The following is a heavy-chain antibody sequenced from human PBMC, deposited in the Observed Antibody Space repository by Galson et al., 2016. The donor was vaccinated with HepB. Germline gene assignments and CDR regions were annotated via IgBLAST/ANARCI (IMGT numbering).Heavy chain of an antibody. CDR3: AKDLGLTQTRKYLYGLDV. V-gene: IGHV3-23*01. CDR2: ISGSGNSI. Sequence: SLRLSCAASGFTFSNYAMSWVRQAPGKGLEWISSISGSGNSIDTADSVKGRFTISRDNSKKTLDLQMDSLRAEDTALYYCAKDLGLTQTRKYLYGLDVWGQGTTVTVSS. D-gene: IGHD1-14*01. J-gene: IGHJ6*02. CDR1: GFTFSNYA.